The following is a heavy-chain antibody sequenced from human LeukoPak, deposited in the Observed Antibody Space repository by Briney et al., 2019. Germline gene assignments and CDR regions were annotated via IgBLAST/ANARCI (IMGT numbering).Heavy chain of an antibody. CDR1: GFTVSSNY. V-gene: IGHV3-66*02. CDR2: IYSGGST. CDR3: AREVVGITIFGVVDY. D-gene: IGHD3-3*01. J-gene: IGHJ4*02. Sequence: GGSLRLSCAAPGFTVSSNYMSWVRQAPGKGLEWVSVIYSGGSTYYADSVKGRFTISRDNSKNTLYLQMNSLRAEDTAVYYCAREVVGITIFGVVDYWGQGTLVTVSS.